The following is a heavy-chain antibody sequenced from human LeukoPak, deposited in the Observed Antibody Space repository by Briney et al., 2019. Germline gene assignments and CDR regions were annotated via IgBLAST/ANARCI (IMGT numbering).Heavy chain of an antibody. Sequence: GRSLRLSCAASGFTFSSYAMHWVRQAPGKGLEWVAVISYDGSNKYYADSVKGRFTISRDNSKNTLYLQMNSLRAEDTAVYYCARDLYGDYFAYWGQGTLVTVSS. CDR3: ARDLYGDYFAY. V-gene: IGHV3-30-3*01. J-gene: IGHJ4*02. CDR2: ISYDGSNK. D-gene: IGHD4-17*01. CDR1: GFTFSSYA.